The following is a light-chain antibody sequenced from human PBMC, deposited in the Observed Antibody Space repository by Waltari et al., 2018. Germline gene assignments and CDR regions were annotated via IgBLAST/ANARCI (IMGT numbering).Light chain of an antibody. Sequence: QSALTQPASVSGSPGQSITIACPGSSSDVGGYNYVSWYQQHPGKAPKLMIYEVNKWPSGVSNRFSGSKSGNTASLTISGLQAEDEADYYCSSYTSGTTWVFGGGTKVTVL. CDR2: EVN. J-gene: IGLJ3*02. V-gene: IGLV2-14*03. CDR3: SSYTSGTTWV. CDR1: SSDVGGYNY.